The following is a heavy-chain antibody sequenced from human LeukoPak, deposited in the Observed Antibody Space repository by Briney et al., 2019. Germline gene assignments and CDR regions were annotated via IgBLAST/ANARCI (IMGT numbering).Heavy chain of an antibody. Sequence: GGSLRLSCAASGFTFSDSYMTWVRQAPGKGVEWVAYISGSGHDINYSDSVKGRFTISRDNAKNSLYLQMSSLRAEDTAVYYCARGWKWLLLRQAFDIWGQGTMVTVSS. CDR1: GFTFSDSY. D-gene: IGHD3-22*01. V-gene: IGHV3-11*04. J-gene: IGHJ3*02. CDR3: ARGWKWLLLRQAFDI. CDR2: ISGSGHDI.